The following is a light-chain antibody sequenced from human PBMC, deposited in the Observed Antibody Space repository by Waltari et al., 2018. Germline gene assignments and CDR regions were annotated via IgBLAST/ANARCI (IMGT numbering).Light chain of an antibody. CDR3: AAWDERLNGPV. Sequence: QSLLTQPPSASGTPGQRVSISCSGSTSNIGSKTVSWYQQLPGAAPRLLIYFNDQRPAGDPDRFSGSKSGTSASLTISGLQSEDEADYYCAAWDERLNGPVFGGGTNLAVL. CDR2: FND. V-gene: IGLV1-44*01. J-gene: IGLJ3*02. CDR1: TSNIGSKT.